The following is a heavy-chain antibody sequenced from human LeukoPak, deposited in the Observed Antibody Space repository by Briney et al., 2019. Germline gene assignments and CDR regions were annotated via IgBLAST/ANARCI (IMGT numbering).Heavy chain of an antibody. V-gene: IGHV3-23*01. J-gene: IGHJ6*02. Sequence: PGGSLRLSCAASGFTFSSYAMSWVRQAPGKGLKWVSAISGSGGSTYYADSVKGRFTISRDNSKNTLYLQMNSLRAEDTAVYYCARNSPIRGVTLYYYYYGMDVWGQGTTVTVSS. CDR1: GFTFSSYA. CDR3: ARNSPIRGVTLYYYYYGMDV. D-gene: IGHD3-10*01. CDR2: ISGSGGST.